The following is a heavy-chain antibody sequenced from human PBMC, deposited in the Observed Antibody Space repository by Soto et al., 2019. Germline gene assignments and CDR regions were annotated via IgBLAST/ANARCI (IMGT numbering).Heavy chain of an antibody. CDR1: GFTFSSYG. V-gene: IGHV3-30*18. J-gene: IGHJ6*02. CDR2: ISYDGSNK. CDR3: AKDPFYYDSSGYPLASLYYYGMDV. Sequence: GGSLRLSCAASGFTFSSYGMHWVRQAPGKGLEWVAVISYDGSNKYYADSVKGRFTISRDNSKNTLYLQMNSLRAEDTAVYYCAKDPFYYDSSGYPLASLYYYGMDVWGQGITVTVSS. D-gene: IGHD3-22*01.